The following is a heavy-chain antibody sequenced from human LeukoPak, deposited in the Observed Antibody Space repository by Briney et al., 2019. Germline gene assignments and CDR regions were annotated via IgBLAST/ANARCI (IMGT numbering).Heavy chain of an antibody. CDR2: VYYSGST. J-gene: IGHJ4*02. V-gene: IGHV4-31*03. Sequence: SETLSLTCTVSGASISNSAYYWSWIRQHPGTGLDWIGYVYYSGSTYYNPSLQSRVSISVDTSKNQFSLKLSSVTAADTAVYYCARGNSDSSSWYYFDYWGQGTLVTVSS. CDR3: ARGNSDSSSWYYFDY. D-gene: IGHD6-13*01. CDR1: GASISNSAYY.